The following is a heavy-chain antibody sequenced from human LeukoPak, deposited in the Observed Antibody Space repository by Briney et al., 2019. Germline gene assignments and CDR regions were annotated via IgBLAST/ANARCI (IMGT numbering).Heavy chain of an antibody. CDR2: ISSSSSTI. CDR3: AAGSLYYYGMDA. V-gene: IGHV3-48*02. J-gene: IGHJ6*02. CDR1: GFTFSSYS. D-gene: IGHD3-10*01. Sequence: GGSLRLSCAASGFTFSSYSMNWVSQAPGKGLEWVSYISSSSSTIYYADSVKGRFTISRDNAKNSLYLQMNSLRDEDTAVYYCAAGSLYYYGMDAWGQGTTVTVSS.